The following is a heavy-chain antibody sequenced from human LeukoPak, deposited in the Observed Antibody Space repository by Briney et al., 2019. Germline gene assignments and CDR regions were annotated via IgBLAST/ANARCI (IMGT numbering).Heavy chain of an antibody. CDR3: ARVSTIMGRGYNYFDP. V-gene: IGHV1-24*01. CDR2: FDPEDGET. J-gene: IGHJ5*02. CDR1: GYTLTELS. D-gene: IGHD2/OR15-2a*01. Sequence: ASVKVSCKVSGYTLTELSMHWVRQAPGKGLEWMGGFDPEDGETIYAQKFQGRVTMTEDTSTDTAYMELSSLRSDDTALYYCARVSTIMGRGYNYFDPWGQGTLVTVSS.